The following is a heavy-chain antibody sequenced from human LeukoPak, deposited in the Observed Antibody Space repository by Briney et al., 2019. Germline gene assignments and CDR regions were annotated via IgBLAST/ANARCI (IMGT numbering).Heavy chain of an antibody. CDR2: ISSNGGST. Sequence: GGSLRLSCSASGFTFSSYAMHWVRQAPGKGLEYVSAISSNGGSTYYADSVKGRFTMSRDNSKNTLYLQMSSLRAEDTAVYYCVRTYDENPLGWFDPWGQGTLVTVSS. J-gene: IGHJ5*02. V-gene: IGHV3-64D*09. CDR1: GFTFSSYA. D-gene: IGHD5-12*01. CDR3: VRTYDENPLGWFDP.